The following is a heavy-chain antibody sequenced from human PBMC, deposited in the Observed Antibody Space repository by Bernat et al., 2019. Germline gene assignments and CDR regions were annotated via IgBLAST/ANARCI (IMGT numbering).Heavy chain of an antibody. Sequence: EVQLVESGGGLVQPGGSLRLSCAAPGFTVSSNYMSWVRQAPGKGLEWVSVIYSGGSTYYADSVKGRFTISRDNSKNTLYLQMNSLRAEDTAVYYCARDPYDSSGYYGGGDYWGQGTLVTVSS. J-gene: IGHJ4*02. D-gene: IGHD3-22*01. CDR1: GFTVSSNY. V-gene: IGHV3-66*01. CDR3: ARDPYDSSGYYGGGDY. CDR2: IYSGGST.